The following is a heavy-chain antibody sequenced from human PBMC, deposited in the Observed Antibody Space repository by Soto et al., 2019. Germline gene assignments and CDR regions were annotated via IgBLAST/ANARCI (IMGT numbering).Heavy chain of an antibody. CDR1: GFTFSSYG. D-gene: IGHD3-3*01. Sequence: VQLVESGGGVVQPGRSLRLSCAASGFTFSSYGMHWVRQAPGKGLEWVAVIWYDGSNKYYADSVKGRFTISRDNSKNTLYLQMNSLRAEDTAVYYCARDSDFWSGYYLGGVGYGMDVWGQGTTVTVSS. J-gene: IGHJ6*02. CDR2: IWYDGSNK. CDR3: ARDSDFWSGYYLGGVGYGMDV. V-gene: IGHV3-33*01.